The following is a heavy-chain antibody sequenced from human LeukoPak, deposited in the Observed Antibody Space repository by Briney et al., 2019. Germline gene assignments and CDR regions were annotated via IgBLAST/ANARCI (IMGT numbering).Heavy chain of an antibody. V-gene: IGHV3-48*03. Sequence: GGSLRLSCAPSVFSFSSYEMNWVRQAPGEGLEWVSYISSSGSTIDYADSVKGRFTIPRDNAKNSLYLQMNSLRAEDTSVYYCVPNYYGMDVWGQGTTVTVSS. CDR3: VPNYYGMDV. CDR1: VFSFSSYE. CDR2: ISSSGSTI. J-gene: IGHJ6*02.